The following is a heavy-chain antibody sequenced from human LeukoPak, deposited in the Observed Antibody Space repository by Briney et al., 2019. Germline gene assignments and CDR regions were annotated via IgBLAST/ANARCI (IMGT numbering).Heavy chain of an antibody. J-gene: IGHJ5*02. V-gene: IGHV3-21*01. CDR3: ARVAVAGFTYNWFDP. CDR1: GFTFSSYS. D-gene: IGHD6-19*01. CDR2: ISSSSSYI. Sequence: PGGSLRLSCAASGFTFSSYSMNWVRQAPGKGLEWVSSISSSSSYIYYADSVKARFTISRDNAKNSLYLQMNSLRAEDTAVYYCARVAVAGFTYNWFDPWGQGTLVTVSS.